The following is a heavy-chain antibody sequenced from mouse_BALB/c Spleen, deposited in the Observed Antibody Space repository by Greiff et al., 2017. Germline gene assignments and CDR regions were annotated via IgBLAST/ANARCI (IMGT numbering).Heavy chain of an antibody. CDR3: ARDTVGGAMDY. CDR2: IWAGGST. J-gene: IGHJ4*01. Sequence: QVQLKESGPGLVAPSQSLSITCTVSGFSFTSYGVHWVRQPPGKGLEWLGVIWAGGSTNYNSALMSRLSISKDNSKSQVFLKMNSRQTDDTAMYYCARDTVGGAMDYWGQGTSVTVSS. D-gene: IGHD1-1*01. V-gene: IGHV2-9*02. CDR1: GFSFTSYG.